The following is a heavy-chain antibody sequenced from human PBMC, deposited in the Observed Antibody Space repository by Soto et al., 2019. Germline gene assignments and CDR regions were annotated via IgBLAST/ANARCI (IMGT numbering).Heavy chain of an antibody. J-gene: IGHJ5*02. CDR1: GGSISSYY. CDR2: IYYSGST. Sequence: SETLSLTCTVSGGSISSYYWSWIRQPPGKGLEWIGYIYYSGSTNYNPSLKSRVAISVDTSKNQFSLKLSSVTAADTAVYYCARVHWVMREMWFDPWGLGTLVTSPQ. D-gene: IGHD3-16*01. V-gene: IGHV4-59*01. CDR3: ARVHWVMREMWFDP.